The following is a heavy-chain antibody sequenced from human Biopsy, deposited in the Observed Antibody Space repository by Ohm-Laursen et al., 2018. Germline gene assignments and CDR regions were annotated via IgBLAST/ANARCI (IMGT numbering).Heavy chain of an antibody. J-gene: IGHJ3*01. V-gene: IGHV1-69*01. CDR2: RIPYFNTI. CDR1: GVTFDTYA. Sequence: SSVKVSCKASGVTFDTYAFGWVRQAPGQGLEWMGGRIPYFNTIYYARNFQDRAVITADRSARTTDMQLSGLRPDDPAVYYCVGGQRGPPIGVTVPGDAFDLWGPGTMVTVSP. CDR3: VGGQRGPPIGVTVPGDAFDL. D-gene: IGHD2/OR15-2a*01.